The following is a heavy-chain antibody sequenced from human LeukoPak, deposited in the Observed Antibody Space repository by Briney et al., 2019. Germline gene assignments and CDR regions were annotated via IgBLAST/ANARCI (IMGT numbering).Heavy chain of an antibody. CDR2: ISYDGSNK. Sequence: GGSLRLSCAASGFTFSSYWMHRVRQAPGKGLEWVAVISYDGSNKYYADSVKGRFTISRDNSKNTLYLQMNSLRAEDTAVYYCAKDPTAGWGYGGNRHYFGYWGQGTLVTVSS. CDR3: AKDPTAGWGYGGNRHYFGY. V-gene: IGHV3-30*18. D-gene: IGHD4-23*01. CDR1: GFTFSSYW. J-gene: IGHJ4*02.